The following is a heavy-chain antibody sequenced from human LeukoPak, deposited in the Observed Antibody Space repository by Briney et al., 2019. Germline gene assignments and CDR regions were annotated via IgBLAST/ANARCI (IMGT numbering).Heavy chain of an antibody. Sequence: SETLSLTCTVSGGSISSYYWSWIRQPPGKGREWVGYIYYSGSTNYNPSLKSRVTISVDTSKKQFSLKLSSVTAADTAVYYCARDSGSLKWESYYYYGMDVWGQGPTVTVSS. V-gene: IGHV4-59*01. D-gene: IGHD1-26*01. CDR1: GGSISSYY. CDR2: IYYSGST. J-gene: IGHJ6*02. CDR3: ARDSGSLKWESYYYYGMDV.